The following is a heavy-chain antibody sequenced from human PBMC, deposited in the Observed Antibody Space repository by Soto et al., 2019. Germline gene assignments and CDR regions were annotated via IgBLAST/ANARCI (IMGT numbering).Heavy chain of an antibody. J-gene: IGHJ3*02. CDR3: ASNYSWKGVIFEGGRAFDI. CDR1: GYTFTSYG. CDR2: ISAYNGNT. D-gene: IGHD1-20*01. Sequence: QVQLVQSGAEVKKPGASVKVSCKASGYTFTSYGISWVRQAPGQGLEWMGWISAYNGNTNYAQKLQGRVTMTTDTSTSKAYMELRSLRSDDTAVYDCASNYSWKGVIFEGGRAFDIGGQGTMVAVSS. V-gene: IGHV1-18*01.